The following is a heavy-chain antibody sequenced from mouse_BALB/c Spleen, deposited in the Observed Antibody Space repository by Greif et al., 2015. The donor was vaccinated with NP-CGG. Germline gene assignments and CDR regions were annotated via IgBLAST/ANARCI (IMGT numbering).Heavy chain of an antibody. J-gene: IGHJ1*01. Sequence: EVQVVESGGGLVQPGGSLRLSCATSGFTFTDYYMSWVRQPPGKALEWLGFIRNKANGYTTEYSASVKGRFTISRDNSQSILYLQMNTLRAEDSATHYCARGSRYFDVWGAGTTVTVSS. CDR1: GFTFTDYY. CDR2: IRNKANGYTT. V-gene: IGHV7-3*02. CDR3: ARGSRYFDV.